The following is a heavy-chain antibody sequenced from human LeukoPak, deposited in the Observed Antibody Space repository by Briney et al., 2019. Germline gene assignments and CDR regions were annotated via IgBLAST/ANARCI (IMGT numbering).Heavy chain of an antibody. CDR1: GFTFSSYG. CDR3: AKDLRLVRVLDY. D-gene: IGHD6-19*01. V-gene: IGHV3-30*02. J-gene: IGHJ4*02. CDR2: IWYDGSNK. Sequence: HPGGSLRLSCAASGFTFSSYGMHWVRQAPGKGLEWVAVIWYDGSNKYYADSVKGRFTISRDNSKNTLYLQMNSLRAEDTAVYYCAKDLRLVRVLDYWGQGTLVTVSS.